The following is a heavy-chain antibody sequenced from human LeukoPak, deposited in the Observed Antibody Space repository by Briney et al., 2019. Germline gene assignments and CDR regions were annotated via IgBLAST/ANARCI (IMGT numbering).Heavy chain of an antibody. Sequence: SVKVSCKASGGTFSSYAISWVRQAPGQGLEWRGRIIPILGIANYAQKFQGRVTITADKSTSTAYMELSSLRSGDTAVYYCARDLFDYDSSGYPLYFDYWGQGTLVTVSS. J-gene: IGHJ4*02. V-gene: IGHV1-69*04. D-gene: IGHD3-22*01. CDR3: ARDLFDYDSSGYPLYFDY. CDR2: IIPILGIA. CDR1: GGTFSSYA.